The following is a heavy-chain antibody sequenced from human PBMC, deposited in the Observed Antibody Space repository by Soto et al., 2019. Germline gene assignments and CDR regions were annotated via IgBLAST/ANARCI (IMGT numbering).Heavy chain of an antibody. V-gene: IGHV4-30-2*01. CDR1: GGSISSGGYS. J-gene: IGHJ6*02. D-gene: IGHD3-3*01. CDR3: AGLAQKSGYSTRAGVVPYYYGMDV. Sequence: QLQLQESGSGLVKPSQTLSLTCAVSGGSISSGGYSWSWIRQPPGKGLEWIGYIYHSGSTYYNPSRKSRVTTSVDRSKNQFSLKLSSVTAADTAVYYCAGLAQKSGYSTRAGVVPYYYGMDVWGQGTTVTVSS. CDR2: IYHSGST.